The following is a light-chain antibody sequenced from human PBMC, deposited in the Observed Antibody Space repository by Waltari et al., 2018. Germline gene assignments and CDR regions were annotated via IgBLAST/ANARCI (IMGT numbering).Light chain of an antibody. CDR1: SSNIGNRY. Sequence: QSVLTQAPSVSAAPGQQVTISCAGRSSNIGNRYVSWYQQFPGTAPKLLIYDNDKRPSGIPDRFSASKSGTSATLGITGLQTGDEANYYCGTWDTSLSAWVFGGGTKLTVL. J-gene: IGLJ3*02. V-gene: IGLV1-51*01. CDR2: DND. CDR3: GTWDTSLSAWV.